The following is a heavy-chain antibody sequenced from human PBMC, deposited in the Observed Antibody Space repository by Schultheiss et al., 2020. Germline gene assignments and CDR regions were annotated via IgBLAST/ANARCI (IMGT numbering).Heavy chain of an antibody. V-gene: IGHV4-31*11. D-gene: IGHD1-14*01. Sequence: SETLSLTCAVSGGSISSGGYYWSWIRQHPGKGLEWIGYIYYSGSAYYNPSLKSRVTISVDTSKNQFSLKLSSVTAADTAVYFCARLTRLYFDYWGQGTLVTVSS. CDR3: ARLTRLYFDY. J-gene: IGHJ4*02. CDR1: GGSISSGGYY. CDR2: IYYSGSA.